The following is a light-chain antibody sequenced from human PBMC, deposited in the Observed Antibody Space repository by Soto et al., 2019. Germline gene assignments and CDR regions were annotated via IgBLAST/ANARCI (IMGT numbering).Light chain of an antibody. CDR2: DAS. CDR3: QQYNSFPLT. V-gene: IGKV3D-15*01. CDR1: QSVSSY. Sequence: EIVLTQSPANLSLSPGERATLSCRASQSVSSYLAWYQQKPGQAPRLLIYDASSRATGIPDRFSGSGSGTEFTLTISSLQPEDFAVYYCQQYNSFPLTFGGGTKVDIK. J-gene: IGKJ4*01.